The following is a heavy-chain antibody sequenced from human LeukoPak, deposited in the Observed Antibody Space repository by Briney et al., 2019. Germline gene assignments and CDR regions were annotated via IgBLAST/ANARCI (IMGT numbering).Heavy chain of an antibody. Sequence: PGGSLRLSCAASRFTFSNAWMNWVRQAPGKGLEWVGRIKSKVNGETTDYAAHVKGRFTISRDDSNNMVYLQMNRLKIEDTAVYYCAIDEPNYAPDDFDYWGQGTLVTVSS. V-gene: IGHV3-15*01. CDR3: AIDEPNYAPDDFDY. J-gene: IGHJ4*02. CDR1: RFTFSNAW. CDR2: IKSKVNGETT. D-gene: IGHD4/OR15-4a*01.